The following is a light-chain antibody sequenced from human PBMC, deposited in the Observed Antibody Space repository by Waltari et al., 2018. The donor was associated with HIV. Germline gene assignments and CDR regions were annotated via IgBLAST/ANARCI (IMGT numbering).Light chain of an antibody. CDR3: ATWDDSLNGRL. J-gene: IGLJ2*01. CDR1: SSNIGYNY. CDR2: AND. Sequence: QSVLTQPPSASGTPGQRVTISCSGNSSNIGYNYVSWYQQLPGAAPKLFMYANDRRPSGVPDRFSGSKSGTSASLAISGLRSEDQGDYYCATWDDSLNGRLFGGGTKLTVL. V-gene: IGLV1-47*01.